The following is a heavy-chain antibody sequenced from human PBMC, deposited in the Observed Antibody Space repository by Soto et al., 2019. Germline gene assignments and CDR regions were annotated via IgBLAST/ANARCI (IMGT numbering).Heavy chain of an antibody. J-gene: IGHJ4*02. D-gene: IGHD6-13*01. CDR3: ARSIAAADQYTLGY. V-gene: IGHV3-30-3*01. CDR1: GFTFSSYA. CDR2: ISYDGSNK. Sequence: GESLKISCAASGFTFSSYAMHWVRQAPGKGLEWVAVISYDGSNKYYADSVKGRFTISRDNSKNTLYLQMNSLRAEDTAVYYCARSIAAADQYTLGYWGQGTLVTVSS.